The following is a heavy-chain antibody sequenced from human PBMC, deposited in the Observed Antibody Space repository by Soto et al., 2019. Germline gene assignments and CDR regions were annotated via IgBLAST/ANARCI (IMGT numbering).Heavy chain of an antibody. Sequence: GGSLRLSCAASGFTFSNYWMSWVRQAPGKGLEWVANIKQDGSEKYYVDSVKGRFTISRDNAKNSLYLQMNSLRAEDTAVYYCGSQYYFTGSSCSTVDYWGQGTLVTVSS. CDR1: GFTFSNYW. D-gene: IGHD2-15*01. J-gene: IGHJ4*02. CDR3: GSQYYFTGSSCSTVDY. V-gene: IGHV3-7*01. CDR2: IKQDGSEK.